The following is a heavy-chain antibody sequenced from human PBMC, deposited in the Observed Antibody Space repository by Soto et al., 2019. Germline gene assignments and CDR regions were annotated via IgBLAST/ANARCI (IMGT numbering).Heavy chain of an antibody. CDR2: FDPEDGET. CDR1: GYTLTELS. V-gene: IGHV1-24*01. Sequence: VASVKVSCKVSGYTLTELSMHWVRQAPGKGLEWMGGFDPEDGETIYAQKFQGRVTMTEDTSTDTAYMELSSLRSEDTAVYYCATSLLWELLPTSFDYWGQGTLVTVSS. J-gene: IGHJ4*02. D-gene: IGHD1-26*01. CDR3: ATSLLWELLPTSFDY.